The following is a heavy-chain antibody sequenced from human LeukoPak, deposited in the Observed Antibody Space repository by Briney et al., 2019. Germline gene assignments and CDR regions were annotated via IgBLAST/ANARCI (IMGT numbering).Heavy chain of an antibody. Sequence: PSETLSLTCSVSGVPISSGYYWGWIRQPPGKGLEWIGSIHHSGSTYSNPSLRSRVTISVDTSKNQFSLKLSSVTAADTAVYYCARDNVVAAFDIWGQGTMVTVSS. D-gene: IGHD2-8*01. V-gene: IGHV4-38-2*02. CDR1: GVPISSGYY. CDR3: ARDNVVAAFDI. J-gene: IGHJ3*02. CDR2: IHHSGST.